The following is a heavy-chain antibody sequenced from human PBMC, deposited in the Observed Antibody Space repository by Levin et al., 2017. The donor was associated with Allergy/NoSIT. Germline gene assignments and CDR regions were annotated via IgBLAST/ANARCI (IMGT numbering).Heavy chain of an antibody. D-gene: IGHD5-18*01. V-gene: IGHV3-48*03. CDR3: ARDYRGYSYGSYYYYGMDV. J-gene: IGHJ6*02. CDR2: ISSSGSTI. Sequence: GGSLRLSCAASGFTFSSYEMNWVRQAPGKGLEWVSYISSSGSTIYYADSVKGRFTISRDNAKNSLYLQMNSLRAEDTAVYYCARDYRGYSYGSYYYYGMDVWGQGTTVTVSS. CDR1: GFTFSSYE.